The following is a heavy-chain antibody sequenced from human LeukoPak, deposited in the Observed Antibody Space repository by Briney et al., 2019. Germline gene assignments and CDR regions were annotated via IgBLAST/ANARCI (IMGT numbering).Heavy chain of an antibody. D-gene: IGHD4-17*01. V-gene: IGHV3-30*18. CDR2: ISYDGSNK. CDR1: GFTFSSYG. CDR3: AKDFHDYGDLGYLDY. Sequence: GGSLRLSCAASGFTFSSYGMHWVRQAPGKGLEWVAVISYDGSNKYYADSVKGRFTISRDNSKNTLYLQMNSLRAEDTAVYYCAKDFHDYGDLGYLDYWGQGTLVTVSS. J-gene: IGHJ4*02.